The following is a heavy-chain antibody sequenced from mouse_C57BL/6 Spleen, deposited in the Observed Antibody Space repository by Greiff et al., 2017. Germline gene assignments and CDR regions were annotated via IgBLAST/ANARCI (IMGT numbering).Heavy chain of an antibody. Sequence: VQLQQSGPELVKPGASVKLSCKASGYTFPSYWMNWVKQRPGQGLEWIGMIHPNCGSTNYNEKFKSKATLTVDKSSSTAYMQLSSLTSEDSAVYYCARSDGSSHGWFAYWGQGTLVTVSA. CDR3: ARSDGSSHGWFAY. J-gene: IGHJ3*01. CDR2: IHPNCGST. V-gene: IGHV1-64*01. CDR1: GYTFPSYW. D-gene: IGHD1-1*01.